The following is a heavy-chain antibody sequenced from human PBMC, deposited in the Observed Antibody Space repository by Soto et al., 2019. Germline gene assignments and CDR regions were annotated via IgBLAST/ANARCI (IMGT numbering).Heavy chain of an antibody. Sequence: QVQLVQSGAEVKKPGASVKVSCKASGYTFTGYYMHWVRQAPGQGLEGMGWINPNSGCTNSAQKFQGWVTMTRDTSISTDYLELSRLRSDDTAGYYCGRATVLNCSGGTCTPPSYYYYGMDVWGRGATVPVSS. CDR3: GRATVLNCSGGTCTPPSYYYYGMDV. J-gene: IGHJ6*02. V-gene: IGHV1-2*04. D-gene: IGHD2-15*01. CDR2: INPNSGCT. CDR1: GYTFTGYY.